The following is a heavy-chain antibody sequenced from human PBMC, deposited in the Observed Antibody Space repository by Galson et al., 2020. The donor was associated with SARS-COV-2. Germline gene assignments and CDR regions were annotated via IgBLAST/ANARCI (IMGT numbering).Heavy chain of an antibody. D-gene: IGHD2-15*01. CDR3: ARNGRDCSGGICYGAEYFQH. Sequence: GESLKISCAASGFTFSDYYMSWIRQAPGQGLEWVSYISSSGSYTNYADSVKGRFTISRDNAKNSLYLQLNSLRAEDTAVYFCARNGRDCSGGICYGAEYFQHWGQGTLVTVSS. CDR1: GFTFSDYY. V-gene: IGHV3-11*06. CDR2: ISSSGSYT. J-gene: IGHJ1*01.